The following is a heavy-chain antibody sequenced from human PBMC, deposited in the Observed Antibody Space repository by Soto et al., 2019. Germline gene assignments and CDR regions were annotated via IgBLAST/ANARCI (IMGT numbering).Heavy chain of an antibody. CDR1: GFTFSSYA. J-gene: IGHJ4*02. CDR2: ISGSGGST. Sequence: EVQLLGSGGGLVQPGGSLRLSCAASGFTFSSYAMSWVRQAPGKGLEWVSAISGSGGSTYYADSVKGRFTISRDNSKNTLYRQMNSLRAEDTAVYYCAKNTVGATYGLSFDYWGQGTLVTVSS. D-gene: IGHD1-26*01. CDR3: AKNTVGATYGLSFDY. V-gene: IGHV3-23*01.